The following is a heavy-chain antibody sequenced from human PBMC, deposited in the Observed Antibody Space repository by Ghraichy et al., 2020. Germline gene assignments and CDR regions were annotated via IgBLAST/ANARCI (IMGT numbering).Heavy chain of an antibody. CDR3: ASQEKVISDAFDI. J-gene: IGHJ3*02. D-gene: IGHD3-22*01. Sequence: SETLSLTCTVSGGSISSYYWSWIRQPPGKGLEWIGYIYYSGSTNYNPSLKSRVTISVDTSKNQFSLKLSSVTAADTAVYYCASQEKVISDAFDIWGQGTMVTVSS. CDR2: IYYSGST. V-gene: IGHV4-59*01. CDR1: GGSISSYY.